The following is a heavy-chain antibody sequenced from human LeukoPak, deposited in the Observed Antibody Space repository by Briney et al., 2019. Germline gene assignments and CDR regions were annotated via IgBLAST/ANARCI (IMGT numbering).Heavy chain of an antibody. CDR2: IDPNSGGT. CDR3: AAGYCSGDSCYHFDH. J-gene: IGHJ4*02. CDR1: GYTFTSYG. V-gene: IGHV1-2*02. Sequence: ASVKVSCKASGYTFTSYGISWVRQAPGQGLEWMGWIDPNSGGTDYAQKFQGRVTLTRDTSISTAYMELSRLRSDDTAVHYCAAGYCSGDSCYHFDHWGQGTLVTVSS. D-gene: IGHD2-15*01.